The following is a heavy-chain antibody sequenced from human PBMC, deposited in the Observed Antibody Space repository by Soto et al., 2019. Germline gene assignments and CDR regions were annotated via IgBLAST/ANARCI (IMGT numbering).Heavy chain of an antibody. CDR2: IYSGGDT. J-gene: IGHJ4*02. Sequence: EVHLVETGGGLIQPGGSLRLSCAASGFTVNNTYMSWVRQPPGKGLEWVSIIYSGGDTDYADSVKGRFTISSDSSKNTVSIQMSNRRAEDPAVYYCARGDPFAVWGQGTLVTVSS. V-gene: IGHV3-53*02. CDR1: GFTVNNTY. CDR3: ARGDPFAV.